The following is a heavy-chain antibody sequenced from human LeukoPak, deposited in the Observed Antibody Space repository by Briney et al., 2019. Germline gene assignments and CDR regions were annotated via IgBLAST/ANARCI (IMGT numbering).Heavy chain of an antibody. J-gene: IGHJ4*02. CDR2: INHSGST. D-gene: IGHD3-22*01. CDR1: GGSFSGYY. Sequence: SETLSLTCAVYGGSFSGYYWSWIRQPPGKGLEWIGEINHSGSTNYNPSLKSRVTISVDTSKNQFSLKLSSVTAADTAVYYCARTPDYYDSSGPDYYFDYWGQGTLVTVSS. CDR3: ARTPDYYDSSGPDYYFDY. V-gene: IGHV4-34*01.